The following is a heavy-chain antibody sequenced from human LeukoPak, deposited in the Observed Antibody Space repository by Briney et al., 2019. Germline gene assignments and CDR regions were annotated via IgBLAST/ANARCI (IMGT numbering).Heavy chain of an antibody. Sequence: PSETLSLTCTVSGVSVSSYYWSWIRQPPGKGLVWIGYIYYSGSTNYKPSLKSRVTISVDTPKNQFSLQLSSVTAADTAVYYCASTAIGWFGELLSYFQHWGQGTLVTVSS. V-gene: IGHV4-59*02. CDR1: GVSVSSYY. J-gene: IGHJ1*01. D-gene: IGHD3-10*01. CDR3: ASTAIGWFGELLSYFQH. CDR2: IYYSGST.